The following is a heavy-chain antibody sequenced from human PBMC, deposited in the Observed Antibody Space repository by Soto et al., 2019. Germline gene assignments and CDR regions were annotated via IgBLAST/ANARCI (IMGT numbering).Heavy chain of an antibody. CDR2: IIPILDIA. CDR1: GGTFSSYT. D-gene: IGHD2-15*01. CDR3: AREDNAFDI. Sequence: QVQLVQSGAEVKKPGSSVKVSCKPSGGTFSSYTISWVRQAPGQGLEWMGRIIPILDIAIYAQKLQGRVTITADKSTNTVYMELSSLRSEDTAVYYCAREDNAFDIWGQGTMVTVSS. V-gene: IGHV1-69*08. J-gene: IGHJ3*02.